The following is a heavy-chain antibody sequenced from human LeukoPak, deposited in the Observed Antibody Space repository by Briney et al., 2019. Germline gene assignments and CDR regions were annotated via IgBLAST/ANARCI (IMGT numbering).Heavy chain of an antibody. CDR1: GFTFSSYE. D-gene: IGHD3-10*01. CDR2: ISSSGSTI. J-gene: IGHJ4*02. V-gene: IGHV3-48*03. CDR3: TRALYYYGSGADY. Sequence: GGSLRLSCAASGFTFSSYEMNWVRQAPGKGLEWVSYISSSGSTIYYADSVKGRFTISRDNAKNSLYLQMNSLRAEDTAVYYCTRALYYYGSGADYWGQGTLVTVSS.